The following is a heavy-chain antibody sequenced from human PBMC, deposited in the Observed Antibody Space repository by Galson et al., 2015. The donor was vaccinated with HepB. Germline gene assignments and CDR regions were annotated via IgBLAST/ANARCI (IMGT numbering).Heavy chain of an antibody. CDR3: ARGGKGAWSTRSYYYYGMDV. D-gene: IGHD1-1*01. Sequence: TLSLTCAVYGGSFSGYYWSWIRQPPGKGLEWIGEINHSGSTNYNPSLKSRVTISVDTSKNQFSLKLSSVTAADTAVYYCARGGKGAWSTRSYYYYGMDVWGQGTTVTVSS. J-gene: IGHJ6*02. V-gene: IGHV4-34*01. CDR2: INHSGST. CDR1: GGSFSGYY.